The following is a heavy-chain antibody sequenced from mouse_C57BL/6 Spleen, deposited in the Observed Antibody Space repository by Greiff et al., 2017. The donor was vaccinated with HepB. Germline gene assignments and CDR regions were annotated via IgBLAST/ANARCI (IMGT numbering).Heavy chain of an antibody. V-gene: IGHV1-9*01. Sequence: VQLQQSGAELMKPGASVKLSCEATGYPFTGYWIEWVKQRPGHGLEWIGEILPGSGSTNYNEKFKGKATFTADTSSNTAYMQLSRLTTEDSAIYYCARYPPLYGNYVGAMDYWGQGTSVTVSS. CDR1: GYPFTGYW. D-gene: IGHD2-1*01. CDR2: ILPGSGST. CDR3: ARYPPLYGNYVGAMDY. J-gene: IGHJ4*01.